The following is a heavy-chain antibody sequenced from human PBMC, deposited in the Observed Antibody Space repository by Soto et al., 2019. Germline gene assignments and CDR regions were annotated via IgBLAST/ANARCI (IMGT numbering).Heavy chain of an antibody. V-gene: IGHV1-18*01. CDR2: ISAYNGNT. J-gene: IGHJ4*02. D-gene: IGHD3-10*01. CDR3: ARVYRITMVRGELSEY. CDR1: GYTFTSYG. Sequence: QVQLVQSGAEVKKPGASVKVSCKASGYTFTSYGISWVRQAPGQGLEWMGWISAYNGNTNYAQKLQGRVTMTTDTSTSTGYMELGSLRSDDTAVYYCARVYRITMVRGELSEYWGQGTLVTVSS.